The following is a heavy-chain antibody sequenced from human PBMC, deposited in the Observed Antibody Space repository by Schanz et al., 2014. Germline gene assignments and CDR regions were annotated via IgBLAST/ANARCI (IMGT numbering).Heavy chain of an antibody. V-gene: IGHV4-39*01. Sequence: QLQLQESGPGLVKPSETLSLTCTVSGVSISSNDFYWGWIRQPPGKGLECIGTSHYSGSTNYNPSRKSRVPISVDMSKNHFALTLNSVTAADTGVYYCARQYSGWSRFDPWGQGIRVTVSS. CDR3: ARQYSGWSRFDP. D-gene: IGHD6-19*01. CDR2: SHYSGST. CDR1: GVSISSNDFY. J-gene: IGHJ5*02.